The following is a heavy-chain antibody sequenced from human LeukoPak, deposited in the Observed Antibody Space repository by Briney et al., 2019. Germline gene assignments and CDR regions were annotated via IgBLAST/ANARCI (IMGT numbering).Heavy chain of an antibody. D-gene: IGHD5-18*01. CDR1: GGSISSYY. V-gene: IGHV4-59*01. Sequence: SQTLSLTCTVSGGSISSYYWSWIRQPPGKGLEWIGYIYYSGNTDYNPSLKSRVTISVDTSKNQLSLKLSSVTAADTAVYYCARASGYTYGYDYWGQGILVTVSS. CDR2: IYYSGNT. CDR3: ARASGYTYGYDY. J-gene: IGHJ4*02.